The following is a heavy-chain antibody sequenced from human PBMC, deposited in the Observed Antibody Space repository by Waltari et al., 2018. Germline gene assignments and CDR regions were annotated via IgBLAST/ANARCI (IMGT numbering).Heavy chain of an antibody. CDR2: VNPNSGDT. CDR3: ARSGGGTTTFGVAE. J-gene: IGHJ4*02. V-gene: IGHV1-2*06. Sequence: QVQLVQSGAEVKKSGASVKVSCKTSGYIFTNFAIHWVRQAPGQGLEWLGRVNPNSGDTIYAQRFQGRGTMTGDTSITTAYVELTGLRSDDTAVYYCARSGGGTTTFGVAEWGQGSLVTVSS. D-gene: IGHD3-3*01. CDR1: GYIFTNFA.